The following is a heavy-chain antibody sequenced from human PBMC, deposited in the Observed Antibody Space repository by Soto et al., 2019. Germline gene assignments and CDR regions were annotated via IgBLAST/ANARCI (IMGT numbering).Heavy chain of an antibody. V-gene: IGHV3-30*18. D-gene: IGHD5-12*01. CDR1: VCTFSSYC. CDR3: AKDHDHGWIYMVV. Sequence: GSLSLYCAASVCTFSSYCMRSDRQAPGKGLGGVAVISYDGGNKYYADSVKGRVPIPRDNSANTLYLQMNSLRAEDTAEYYCAKDHDHGWIYMVVWGQGTTFTVAS. J-gene: IGHJ6*02. CDR2: ISYDGGNK.